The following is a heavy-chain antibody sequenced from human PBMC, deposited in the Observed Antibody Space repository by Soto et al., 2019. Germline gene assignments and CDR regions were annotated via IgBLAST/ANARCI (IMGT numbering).Heavy chain of an antibody. D-gene: IGHD3-16*01. V-gene: IGHV3-33*01. CDR3: GGSNRCGRASGWGGGFDY. Sequence: QVQLVESGGGVVQPGGSLRLSCATSGFTFSDSGMHWVRQAPGKGLEWVAVIWSDGSDKSYADSVEGRFTISRDNSKNTLYLQMESLRAEDTGVYDGGGSNRCGRASGWGGGFDYWGQGTLVTVSS. J-gene: IGHJ4*02. CDR2: IWSDGSDK. CDR1: GFTFSDSG.